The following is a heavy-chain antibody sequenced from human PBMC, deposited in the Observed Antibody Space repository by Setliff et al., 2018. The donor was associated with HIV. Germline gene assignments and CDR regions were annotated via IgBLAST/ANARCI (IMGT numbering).Heavy chain of an antibody. Sequence: GSGPTLVNPTQTLTLTCTFSGFSLNTDGASVGWIRQPPGKTLEWLALIYWDDDKRYSPSLKNRITITKDTSNNQVILTMTNMDPVDTATYYCAQRKGYGSQNWFDPWGQGTLVTVSS. CDR1: GFSLNTDGAS. CDR3: AQRKGYGSQNWFDP. D-gene: IGHD5-12*01. V-gene: IGHV2-5*02. CDR2: IYWDDDK. J-gene: IGHJ5*02.